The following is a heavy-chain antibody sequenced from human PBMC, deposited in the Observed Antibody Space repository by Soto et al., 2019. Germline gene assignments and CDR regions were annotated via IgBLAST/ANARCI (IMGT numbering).Heavy chain of an antibody. J-gene: IGHJ4*02. CDR1: VYTLTGYY. CDR2: INPNSGGT. D-gene: IGHD3-3*01. Sequence: SVKVCCNSSVYTLTGYYMHVDRQAPGQGLEWMGWINPNSGGTNYAQKFQGRVTMTWDSSLSTAYVELSGLTSEDTAVYYCARDGDFWRAYSPKGGFTGFVHWGQGSMVTVSS. V-gene: IGHV1-2*02. CDR3: ARDGDFWRAYSPKGGFTGFVH.